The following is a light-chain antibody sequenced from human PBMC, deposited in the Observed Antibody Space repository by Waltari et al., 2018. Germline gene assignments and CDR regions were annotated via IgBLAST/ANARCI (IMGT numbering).Light chain of an antibody. V-gene: IGLV2-14*03. Sequence: QSALTQPASVSGSPGQSITISCTGTSRDVGGSDFVSWFPQHPGKAPHLMIYDVTKRPSGVSNRFSGSKSGNTASLTISGLQAEDEANYYCSSYTTSSVIFGGGTKLTVL. J-gene: IGLJ2*01. CDR1: SRDVGGSDF. CDR3: SSYTTSSVI. CDR2: DVT.